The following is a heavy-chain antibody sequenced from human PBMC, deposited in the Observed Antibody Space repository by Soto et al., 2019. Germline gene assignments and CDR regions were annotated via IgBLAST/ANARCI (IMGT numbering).Heavy chain of an antibody. V-gene: IGHV3-33*01. D-gene: IGHD3-22*01. CDR3: ARVHYYDSSGYFDY. Sequence: SLRLSCAASGFTFSSYGMHWVRQAPGKGLEWVAVIWYDGSNKYYADSVKGRFTISRDNSKNTLYLQMNSLRAEDTAVYYCARVHYYDSSGYFDYWGQGTLVTVSS. J-gene: IGHJ4*02. CDR2: IWYDGSNK. CDR1: GFTFSSYG.